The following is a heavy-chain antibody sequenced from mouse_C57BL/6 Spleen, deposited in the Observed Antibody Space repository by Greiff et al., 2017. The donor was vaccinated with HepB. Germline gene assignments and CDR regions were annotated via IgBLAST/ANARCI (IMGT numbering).Heavy chain of an antibody. CDR2: IDPSDSYT. D-gene: IGHD1-1*01. CDR3: ARVHYGSSLYAMDY. Sequence: QVQLQQPGAELVKPGASVKLSCKASGYTFTSYWMQWVKQRPGQGLEWIGEIDPSDSYTNYNQKFKGKATLTVDTSASTAYMQLSSLTSEDSAVYYCARVHYGSSLYAMDYWGQGTSVTVSS. CDR1: GYTFTSYW. J-gene: IGHJ4*01. V-gene: IGHV1-50*01.